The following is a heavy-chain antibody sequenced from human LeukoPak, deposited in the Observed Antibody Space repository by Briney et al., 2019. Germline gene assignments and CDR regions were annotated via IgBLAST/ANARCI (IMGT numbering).Heavy chain of an antibody. D-gene: IGHD5-18*01. Sequence: ASVKVSCKASGYTFTGYYLHWVRQAPGQGLEWMGCVNPNSGDTNYAQKFQGRVTMTRNTSISTAYMELSSLRSEDTAVYYCARGRGRQLWLFDYWGQGTLVTVSS. V-gene: IGHV1-2*02. CDR1: GYTFTGYY. J-gene: IGHJ4*02. CDR3: ARGRGRQLWLFDY. CDR2: VNPNSGDT.